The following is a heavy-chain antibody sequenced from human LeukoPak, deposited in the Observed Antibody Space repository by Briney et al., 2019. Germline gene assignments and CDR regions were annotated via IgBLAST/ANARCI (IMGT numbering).Heavy chain of an antibody. CDR2: IYYSGST. CDR1: GDSISSNSYY. J-gene: IGHJ3*02. Sequence: PSETLSLTCNVSGDSISSNSYYWGWIRQPPGKGLEWIGCIYYSGSTYYNPSLKSRVTISGDTSKNQLSLQLSSVTAADTAVYYCARHKYSSGWPPEGAFDIWGQGTMVTVSS. V-gene: IGHV4-39*01. D-gene: IGHD6-19*01. CDR3: ARHKYSSGWPPEGAFDI.